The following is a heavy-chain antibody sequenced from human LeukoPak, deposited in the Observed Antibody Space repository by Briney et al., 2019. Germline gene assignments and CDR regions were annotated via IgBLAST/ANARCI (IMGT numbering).Heavy chain of an antibody. J-gene: IGHJ4*02. D-gene: IGHD1-26*01. Sequence: ASVKVSCKASGYTFTSYGISWVRQAPGQGLEWMGWISAYNGNTNYAHKLQGRVTMTTDSSTSTAYMELRSLRSDDTAVYFCARNIVGATSGLLDYWGQGTLVTVYS. V-gene: IGHV1-18*01. CDR2: ISAYNGNT. CDR3: ARNIVGATSGLLDY. CDR1: GYTFTSYG.